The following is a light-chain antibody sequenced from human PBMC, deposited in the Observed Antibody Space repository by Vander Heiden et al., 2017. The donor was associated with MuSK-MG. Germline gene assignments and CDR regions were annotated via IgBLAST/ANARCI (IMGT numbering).Light chain of an antibody. CDR2: EVT. CDR3: SSYAGSNKLL. CDR1: SSDVGGYNY. V-gene: IGLV2-8*01. J-gene: IGLJ2*01. Sequence: QSALTQPPSASGSPGQSVTISCTGTSSDVGGYNYVSWYKQHPGKAPKRLIYEVTKRPSGVPDRFSGSKSGNTASLTVSGLQAEDEADYYCSSYAGSNKLLFAGGTKLTVL.